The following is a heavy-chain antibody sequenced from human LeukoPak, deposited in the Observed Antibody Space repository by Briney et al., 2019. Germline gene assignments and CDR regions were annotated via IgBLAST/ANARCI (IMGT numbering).Heavy chain of an antibody. CDR1: GFTFTNAW. V-gene: IGHV3-15*01. CDR2: IKSRTDGGTT. J-gene: IGHJ3*02. CDR3: TEEGRYSSGWYYGYGI. Sequence: KPGGFLILCCAASGFTFTNAWMSWVRQAPGKGLEWVGRIKSRTDGGTTDYAAFVKGRFTISREDSKTTLYLQMNSLETEDTGIYYCTEEGRYSSGWYYGYGIWGQGTRVTVSS. D-gene: IGHD6-19*01.